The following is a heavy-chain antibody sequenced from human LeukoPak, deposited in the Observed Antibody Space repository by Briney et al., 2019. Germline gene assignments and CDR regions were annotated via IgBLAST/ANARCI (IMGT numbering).Heavy chain of an antibody. D-gene: IGHD1-26*01. Sequence: GGSLRLSCAASGFTFSNYAMSWVRQAPGKGLEWVSGISGSGAGRYYADSVKGRFTISRDNSKNTLYVQMNSLRAEDTALYYCAKDRYSGSSAPEYRGQGTLVTVSS. CDR2: ISGSGAGR. CDR1: GFTFSNYA. J-gene: IGHJ4*02. V-gene: IGHV3-23*01. CDR3: AKDRYSGSSAPEY.